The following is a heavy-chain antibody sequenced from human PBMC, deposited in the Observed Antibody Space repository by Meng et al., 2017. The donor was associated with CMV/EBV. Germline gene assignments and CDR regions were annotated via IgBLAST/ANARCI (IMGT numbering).Heavy chain of an antibody. CDR2: INPNSGGT. CDR3: ARDFTYYDFWSGYLSETRNYYYGMDV. J-gene: IGHJ6*02. V-gene: IGHV1-2*02. Sequence: ASVKVSCKVSGYTFTGYYMHWVRQAPGQGLEWMGWINPNSGGTNYAQKFQGRVTMTRDTSISTAYMELSRLRSDDTAVYYCARDFTYYDFWSGYLSETRNYYYGMDVWGQGTTVTVSS. CDR1: GYTFTGYY. D-gene: IGHD3-3*01.